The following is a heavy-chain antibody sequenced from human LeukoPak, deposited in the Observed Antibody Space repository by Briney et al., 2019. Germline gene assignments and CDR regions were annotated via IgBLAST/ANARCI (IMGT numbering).Heavy chain of an antibody. CDR1: GFTFSSYG. CDR3: ASPFDY. J-gene: IGHJ4*02. Sequence: GGSLRLSCAASGFTFSSYGMHWVRQAPGKGLEWLCYIDSSGTTIYYADSVKGRFTISRDNAKNSLYLQMNSLRAEDTAVYYCASPFDYWGQGTLVTVSS. V-gene: IGHV3-48*04. CDR2: IDSSGTTI.